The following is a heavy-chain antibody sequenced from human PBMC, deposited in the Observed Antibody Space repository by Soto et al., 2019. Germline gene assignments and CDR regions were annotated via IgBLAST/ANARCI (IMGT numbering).Heavy chain of an antibody. CDR3: ARLYYNWNGID. D-gene: IGHD1-1*01. J-gene: IGHJ4*02. Sequence: QLQLQESGPELVKPSETLSLTCTVSGDSISSGAFYWGWIRQPPGKGLEWIGIMYYIGNIYYNPSLKSRVTVPVDTSKNQFSLKLSSVTAADTAVYYCARLYYNWNGIDWGQGTLVTVSS. CDR2: MYYIGNI. V-gene: IGHV4-39*01. CDR1: GDSISSGAFY.